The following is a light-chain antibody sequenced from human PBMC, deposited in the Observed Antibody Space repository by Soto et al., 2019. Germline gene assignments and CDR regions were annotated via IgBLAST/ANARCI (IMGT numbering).Light chain of an antibody. V-gene: IGLV2-14*01. CDR1: SSDVGDYNY. CDR2: DVS. CDR3: SSYTSSSTLV. Sequence: QSALTQPASVSGSPGQSITISCTGTSSDVGDYNYVFWYQQHPGKAPKVMIYDVSNRPSGVSNRFSGSKSGNTASLTISGLQAEDEADYYCSSYTSSSTLVFGTGTKVTVL. J-gene: IGLJ1*01.